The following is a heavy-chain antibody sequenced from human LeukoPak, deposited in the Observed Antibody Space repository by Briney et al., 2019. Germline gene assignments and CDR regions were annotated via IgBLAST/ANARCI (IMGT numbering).Heavy chain of an antibody. CDR1: GFTFSSYS. V-gene: IGHV3-21*01. Sequence: GGSLRLSCAASGFTFSSYSMNWVRQAPGKGLEWVSSISSSSSYIYYADSVKGRFTIYRDNAKNSLYLQMNSLRAEDTAVYYCARDHWELAYYYDSSGSSQVDYWGQGTLVTVSS. CDR3: ARDHWELAYYYDSSGSSQVDY. CDR2: ISSSSSYI. D-gene: IGHD3-22*01. J-gene: IGHJ4*02.